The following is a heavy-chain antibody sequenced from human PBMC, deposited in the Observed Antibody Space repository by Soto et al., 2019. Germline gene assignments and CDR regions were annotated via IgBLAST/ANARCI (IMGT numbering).Heavy chain of an antibody. CDR3: ATGTDYYDSSGYYSFQH. CDR2: INPSGGST. D-gene: IGHD3-22*01. J-gene: IGHJ1*01. CDR1: GYTFTSYY. V-gene: IGHV1-46*01. Sequence: ASVKLSCKASGYTFTSYYMHLVRQAPGQGLEWMGIINPSGGSTSYAQKFQGRVTMTRDTSTSTVYMELSSLRSEDTAVYYCATGTDYYDSSGYYSFQHWGQGTLVTVSS.